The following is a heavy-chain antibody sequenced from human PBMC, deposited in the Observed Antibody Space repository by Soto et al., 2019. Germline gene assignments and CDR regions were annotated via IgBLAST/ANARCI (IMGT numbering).Heavy chain of an antibody. Sequence: SETLSLTCAVYGGSFSGYYWSWIRQPPGKGLEWIGEINHSGSTNYNPSLKSRVTISVDTSKNQVSLTLSSVTAADTAVYYCARGEPRFMEWLLLSEYFDPWGQGTLVTVSS. CDR2: INHSGST. V-gene: IGHV4-34*01. D-gene: IGHD3-3*01. CDR1: GGSFSGYY. CDR3: ARGEPRFMEWLLLSEYFDP. J-gene: IGHJ5*02.